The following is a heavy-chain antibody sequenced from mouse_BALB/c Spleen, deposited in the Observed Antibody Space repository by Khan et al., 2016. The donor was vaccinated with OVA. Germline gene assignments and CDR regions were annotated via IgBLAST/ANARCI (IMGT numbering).Heavy chain of an antibody. CDR2: IRSKFNNYAT. D-gene: IGHD2-1*01. Sequence: EVQLVESGGGLAQPKGSLKLTCAASGFTFNTYAMNWVRQAPGKGLEWVARIRSKFNNYATYYADSLKDRITISRDDSQSMLYLQMNNLKTEDTAMDYCVRSDGNYGYYAMDYWGQGTSVTVSS. J-gene: IGHJ4*01. CDR1: GFTFNTYA. V-gene: IGHV10-1*02. CDR3: VRSDGNYGYYAMDY.